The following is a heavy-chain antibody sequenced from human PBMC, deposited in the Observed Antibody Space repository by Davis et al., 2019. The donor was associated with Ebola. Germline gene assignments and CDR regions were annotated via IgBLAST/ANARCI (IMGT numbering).Heavy chain of an antibody. J-gene: IGHJ3*01. V-gene: IGHV1-18*01. D-gene: IGHD1-26*01. CDR2: ISAYNGNT. Sequence: ASVKVSCKASGYSFKNYAISWVRQAPGQGLEWMGWISAYNGNTNYAQKVQGRVTMTTDTSTGTAYLDLRSLRSDDTAVYFCARTSIVGTSTTASDLWGQGTLVTVSS. CDR3: ARTSIVGTSTTASDL. CDR1: GYSFKNYA.